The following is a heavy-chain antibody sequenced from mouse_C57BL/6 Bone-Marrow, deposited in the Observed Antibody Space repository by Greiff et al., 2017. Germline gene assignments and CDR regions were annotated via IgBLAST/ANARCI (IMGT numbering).Heavy chain of an antibody. CDR3: ARWYYGYYHYAMDY. CDR2: IDPSESYT. CDR1: GYTFTSYW. Sequence: VQLQQPGAELVKPGASVKLSCKASGYTFTSYWMQWVNQRPGQGLEWIGEIDPSESYTNYNQKFKGKATLTVDTASSTAYMQLSSLTSEDSAVYYGARWYYGYYHYAMDYWGQGTSVTVSS. J-gene: IGHJ4*01. V-gene: IGHV1-50*01. D-gene: IGHD2-3*01.